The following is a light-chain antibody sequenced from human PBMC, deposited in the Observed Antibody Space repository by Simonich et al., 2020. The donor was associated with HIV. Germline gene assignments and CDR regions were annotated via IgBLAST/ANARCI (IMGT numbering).Light chain of an antibody. Sequence: QSALTQPASVSGSPGQSITISCTGTSSDVGGYNLVSWYQKHPGKAPKLMIYEGSKRPSGVSNRFSGSKSGNTASLTISGLQAEDETDYYCCSYAGNNTLVFGGGTKLTVL. CDR2: EGS. CDR3: CSYAGNNTLV. J-gene: IGLJ2*01. CDR1: SSDVGGYNL. V-gene: IGLV2-23*01.